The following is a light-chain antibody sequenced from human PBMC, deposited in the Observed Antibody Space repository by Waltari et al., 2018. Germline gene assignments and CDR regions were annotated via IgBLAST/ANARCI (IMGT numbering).Light chain of an antibody. Sequence: PAPAFGDRGQSVTVSCAGTSGDVGGCRSVSWYQHHPGKAPKLIIYDVSRWPSGVSNRFSGSKSGNTASLTISGLQAEDDADYYCSSYAGYSAVVFGGGTKVTVL. CDR3: SSYAGYSAVV. CDR1: SGDVGGCRS. V-gene: IGLV2-14*03. J-gene: IGLJ2*01. CDR2: DVS.